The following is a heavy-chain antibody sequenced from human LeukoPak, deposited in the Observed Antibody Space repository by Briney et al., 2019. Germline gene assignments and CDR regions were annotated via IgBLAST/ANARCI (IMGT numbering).Heavy chain of an antibody. CDR3: ARRRGGYSYGYRPPDY. Sequence: KPSETLSLTCAVYGGSFSGYYWSWIRQPPGKGLEWIGEINHSGSTNYNPSLKSRVTISVDTSKNQFSLKLSSVTAADTAVYYCARRRGGYSYGYRPPDYWGQGTLVTVSS. J-gene: IGHJ4*02. CDR1: GGSFSGYY. V-gene: IGHV4-34*01. CDR2: INHSGST. D-gene: IGHD5-18*01.